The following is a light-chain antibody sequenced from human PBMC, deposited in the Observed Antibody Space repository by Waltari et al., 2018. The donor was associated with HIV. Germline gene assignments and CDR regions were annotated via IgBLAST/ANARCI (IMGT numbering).Light chain of an antibody. J-gene: IGLJ2*01. V-gene: IGLV1-40*01. CDR3: QSYDSSLIHVV. CDR2: GNT. CDR1: RSNIGAGSD. Sequence: QSVLTQPPSVSGAPGQRVTISCTGSRSNIGAGSDVHWYQQLPGTAPKPFLYGNTIRPSGVPDRFSGSKSGTSGSLAITGLQAEDEADYYCQSYDSSLIHVVFGGGTRLTVL.